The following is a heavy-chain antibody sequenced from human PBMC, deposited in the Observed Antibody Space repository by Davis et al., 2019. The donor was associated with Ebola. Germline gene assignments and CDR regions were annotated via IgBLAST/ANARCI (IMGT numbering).Heavy chain of an antibody. D-gene: IGHD5-12*01. CDR2: IIPILGIA. CDR3: ARDGDSGYDRQDY. J-gene: IGHJ4*02. CDR1: GGTFSSYA. Sequence: SVKVSCKASGGTFSSYAISWVRQAPGQGLEWMGRIIPILGIANYAQKFQGRVTITADKSTSTAYMELSSLRSEDTAVYYCARDGDSGYDRQDYWGQGTLVTVSS. V-gene: IGHV1-69*04.